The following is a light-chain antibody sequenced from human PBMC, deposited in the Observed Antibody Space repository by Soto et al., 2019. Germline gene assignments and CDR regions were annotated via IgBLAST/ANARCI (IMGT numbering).Light chain of an antibody. CDR1: QSIGSN. CDR3: QQYDSWPPT. J-gene: IGKJ4*01. V-gene: IGKV3-15*01. CDR2: GAS. Sequence: VMTQSPATLSVSPGERATLSCRASQSIGSNLAWYQEKLGQAPRLLFYGASNRATDIPARFTGSGSGTEFTLTISSLQSEDFAVYSCQQYDSWPPTFGGGTKVEIK.